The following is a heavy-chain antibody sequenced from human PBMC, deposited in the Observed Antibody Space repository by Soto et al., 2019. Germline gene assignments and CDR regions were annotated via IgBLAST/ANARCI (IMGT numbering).Heavy chain of an antibody. CDR2: ISSSTSYV. Sequence: PGGSLRLSCAASGFTFSRYGMNWLRQAPGKGLEWVASISSSTSYVYYADSVKGRFSTSRDNAKNILYLEMYALRTEDTAVYYCARDPSEGRVGNWFESWGQGTLLTVSS. CDR3: ARDPSEGRVGNWFES. J-gene: IGHJ5*01. V-gene: IGHV3-21*06. CDR1: GFTFSRYG. D-gene: IGHD2-2*01.